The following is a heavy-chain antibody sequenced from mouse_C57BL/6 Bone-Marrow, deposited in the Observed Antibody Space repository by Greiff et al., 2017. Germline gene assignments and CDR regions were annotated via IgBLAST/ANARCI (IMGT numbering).Heavy chain of an antibody. CDR3: TRDYYGRGTYAMDY. CDR1: GFTFSSYA. D-gene: IGHD1-1*01. V-gene: IGHV5-9-1*02. J-gene: IGHJ4*01. CDR2: ISSGGDYI. Sequence: EVQGVESGEGLVKPGGSLKLSCAASGFTFSSYAMSWVRQTPEKRLEWVAYISSGGDYIYYADTVKGRFTISRDNARNTLYLQMSSLKSEDTARYYCTRDYYGRGTYAMDYWGQGTSVTVSS.